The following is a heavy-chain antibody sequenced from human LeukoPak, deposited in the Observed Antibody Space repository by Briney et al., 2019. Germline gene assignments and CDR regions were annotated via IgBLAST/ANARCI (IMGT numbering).Heavy chain of an antibody. D-gene: IGHD2-15*01. CDR3: ATSHDSAGND. CDR2: IRHDGNAK. CDR1: GFAFSDFW. V-gene: IGHV3-7*01. Sequence: GGSLRLSCAASGFAFSDFWMSWVRQAPGKGLEWVANIRHDGNAKDYVPSVRGRFTISRDNAKNSLYLQMNSLTVEDTAVYYCATSHDSAGNDWGQGTLVTVSS. J-gene: IGHJ4*02.